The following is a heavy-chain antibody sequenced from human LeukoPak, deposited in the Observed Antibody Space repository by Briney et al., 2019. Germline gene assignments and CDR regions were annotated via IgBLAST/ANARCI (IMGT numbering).Heavy chain of an antibody. CDR2: IYSGGST. J-gene: IGHJ4*02. CDR3: AKDRDNWNDRGSDY. V-gene: IGHV3-66*01. D-gene: IGHD1-1*01. Sequence: PGGSLRLSCAASGFTVSSNYMSWVRQAPGKGLEWVSVIYSGGSTYYADSVKGRFTISRDNSKNTLYLQMNSLRAEDTAVYYCAKDRDNWNDRGSDYWGQGTLVTVSS. CDR1: GFTVSSNY.